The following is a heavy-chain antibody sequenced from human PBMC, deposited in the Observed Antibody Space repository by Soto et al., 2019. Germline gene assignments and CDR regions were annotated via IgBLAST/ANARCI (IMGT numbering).Heavy chain of an antibody. CDR2: XXXXXXTA. Sequence: GAXXXXXXXAXGGTFSXYAISWVQQAPGQGXXXXXXXXXXXXTANYAQKFQGRVTITADESTSTAYMELSSLRSEDTAVYYCARVYSGKGMDVWGQGTTVTVSS. D-gene: IGHD4-4*01. V-gene: IGHV1-69*01. CDR3: ARVYSGKGMDV. J-gene: IGHJ6*02. CDR1: GGTFSXYA.